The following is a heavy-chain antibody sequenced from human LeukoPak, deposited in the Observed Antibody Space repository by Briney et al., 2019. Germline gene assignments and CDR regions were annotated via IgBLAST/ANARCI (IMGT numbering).Heavy chain of an antibody. D-gene: IGHD3-10*01. J-gene: IGHJ6*04. Sequence: GGSLRLSCAASGFTFSTYSMNWVRQAPGKGLEWVSSISGSSSYIYYADSVKGRFTISRDNAKNSLYLQMNSLRAEDTAVYYCAREPGDYITMVRGVILPPDVWGKGTTVTVSS. V-gene: IGHV3-21*01. CDR3: AREPGDYITMVRGVILPPDV. CDR1: GFTFSTYS. CDR2: ISGSSSYI.